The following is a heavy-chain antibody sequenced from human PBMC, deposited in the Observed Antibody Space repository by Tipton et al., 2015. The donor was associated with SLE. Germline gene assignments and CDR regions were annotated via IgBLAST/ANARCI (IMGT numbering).Heavy chain of an antibody. CDR3: ARDGASVAGTDY. CDR1: GGTFSSYA. Sequence: QSGAEVKKPGSSVKVSCKASGGTFSSYAISWVRQAPGQGLEWMGGIIPIFGTANYAQKFQGRVTITADESTSTAYMELSSLRSEDTAVYYWARDGASVAGTDYWGQGTLVTVSS. V-gene: IGHV1-69*01. D-gene: IGHD6-19*01. CDR2: IIPIFGTA. J-gene: IGHJ4*02.